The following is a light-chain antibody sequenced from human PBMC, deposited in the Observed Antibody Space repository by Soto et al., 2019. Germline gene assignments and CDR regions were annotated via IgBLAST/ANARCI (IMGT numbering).Light chain of an antibody. J-gene: IGLJ7*01. V-gene: IGLV6-57*02. CDR1: RGSIASNY. CDR3: QSYDSSKHAV. Sequence: NFMLTQPHSVSESPGKTVTISCTGSRGSIASNYVQWYQQRPGSAPTTVIYEDNQSPSGVPDRFSGSIDSSSNSASLTISGLKTEDEADYYCQSYDSSKHAVFGGGTQLTVL. CDR2: EDN.